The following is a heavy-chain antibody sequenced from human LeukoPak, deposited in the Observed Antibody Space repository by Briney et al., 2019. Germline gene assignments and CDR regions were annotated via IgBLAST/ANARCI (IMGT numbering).Heavy chain of an antibody. D-gene: IGHD3-10*01. CDR2: ISSSSSYI. V-gene: IGHV3-21*01. J-gene: IGHJ4*02. CDR1: GFTFSSYS. CDR3: ARDMVRGVIVYYFDY. Sequence: GGSLRLSCAASGFTFSSYSMNWVRQAPGKGLEWVSSISSSSSYIYYADSVKGRFTISRDNAKNSLYPQMNSLRAEDTAVYYCARDMVRGVIVYYFDYWGQGTLVTVSS.